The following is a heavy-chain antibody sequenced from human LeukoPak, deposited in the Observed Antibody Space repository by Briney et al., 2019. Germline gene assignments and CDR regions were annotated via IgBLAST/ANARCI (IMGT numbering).Heavy chain of an antibody. CDR1: GFTFTSNA. V-gene: IGHV3-23*01. D-gene: IGHD3-9*01. J-gene: IGHJ4*02. CDR2: ISGSGGNT. CDR3: AKEAVDYDILTGYYTTGYFDY. Sequence: GGSLRLSCAASGFTFTSNAMNWVRQAPGKGLEWVSGISGSGGNTYYADSVKGRFTISRDNSKNPLYLQMSSLRAEDTAVYYCAKEAVDYDILTGYYTTGYFDYWGQGTLVTVSS.